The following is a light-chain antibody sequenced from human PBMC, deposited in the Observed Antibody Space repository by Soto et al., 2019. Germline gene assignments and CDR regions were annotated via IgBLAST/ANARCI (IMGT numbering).Light chain of an antibody. CDR2: DVS. CDR3: SSYGASSTL. Sequence: QSALTQPASVSGSPGQSITIPCTGTSNDIGGYNHVSWYQQHPGKVPKLMIFDVSYRPSGISDRFSGSKSGNTASLTISGLQPEDEADYYCSSYGASSTLFGGGTKVTVL. CDR1: SNDIGGYNH. J-gene: IGLJ2*01. V-gene: IGLV2-14*03.